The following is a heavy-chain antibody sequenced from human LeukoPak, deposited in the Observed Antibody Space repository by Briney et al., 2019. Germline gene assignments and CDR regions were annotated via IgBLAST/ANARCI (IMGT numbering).Heavy chain of an antibody. CDR2: IIPIFGTA. CDR1: GGTLSSYA. V-gene: IGHV1-69*01. Sequence: SVKVSCKASGGTLSSYAISWVRQAPGQGLEWMGGIIPIFGTANYAQKFQGRVTITADESTSTAYMELSSLRSEDTAVYYCARVCGHSSGYNDPNHGWFDPWGQGTLVTVSS. D-gene: IGHD6-19*01. J-gene: IGHJ5*02. CDR3: ARVCGHSSGYNDPNHGWFDP.